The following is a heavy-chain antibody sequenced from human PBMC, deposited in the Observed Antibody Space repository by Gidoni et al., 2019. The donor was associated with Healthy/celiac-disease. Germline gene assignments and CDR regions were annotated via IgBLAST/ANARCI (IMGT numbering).Heavy chain of an antibody. CDR2: IKSKTDGGTT. CDR1: GFTFSNAW. Sequence: EVQLVESGGGLVKPGGSLRLSCAASGFTFSNAWMRWVRQAPGKGLEWVGRIKSKTDGGTTDYAAPVKGRFTISRDDSKNTLYLQMNSLKTEDTAVYYCTTDIVVVPAAIGDYYYYGMDVWGQGTTVTVSS. CDR3: TTDIVVVPAAIGDYYYYGMDV. D-gene: IGHD2-2*02. V-gene: IGHV3-15*01. J-gene: IGHJ6*02.